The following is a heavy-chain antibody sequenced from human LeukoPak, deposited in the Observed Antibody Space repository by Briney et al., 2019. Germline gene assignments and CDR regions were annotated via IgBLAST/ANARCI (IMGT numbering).Heavy chain of an antibody. J-gene: IGHJ3*02. D-gene: IGHD3-10*01. Sequence: SETLSLTCAVYGGSFSGYYWSWVRHPPGKGLGWNGEINHSGSSNYNPSLKSRVIISVDTSKNQFSLKLSSVTAADTAVYYCARDTTYYYGSGSYGAFDIWGQGTMVTVSS. CDR2: INHSGSS. V-gene: IGHV4-34*01. CDR3: ARDTTYYYGSGSYGAFDI. CDR1: GGSFSGYY.